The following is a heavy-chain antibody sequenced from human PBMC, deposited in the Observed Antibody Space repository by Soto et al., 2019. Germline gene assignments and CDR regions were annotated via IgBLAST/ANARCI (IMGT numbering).Heavy chain of an antibody. CDR1: GFTFSIYA. Sequence: PGGSLRLSCSASGFTFSIYAMHWVRQAPGKGLEYVSSISTNGGSTDYADSVKGRFTISRDNSKNTVYLQMSSLRVEDTAVYYCVKGEYYYDSSGYYPFDYWGQGTLVTV. CDR2: ISTNGGST. J-gene: IGHJ4*02. CDR3: VKGEYYYDSSGYYPFDY. D-gene: IGHD3-22*01. V-gene: IGHV3-64D*06.